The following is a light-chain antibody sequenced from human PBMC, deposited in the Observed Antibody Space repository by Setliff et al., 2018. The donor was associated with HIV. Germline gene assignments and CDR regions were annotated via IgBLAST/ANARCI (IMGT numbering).Light chain of an antibody. J-gene: IGKJ5*01. CDR1: ESVSSY. Sequence: DIQMTQSPSSLSASVGDRVTITCRASESVSSYLNWYQQKPGKAPKLLINAASNLQSGVPSRFSGSGSGTDFTLAISSLQPEDFAIYYCQQSYSTRSTFGQGTRLEIK. V-gene: IGKV1-39*01. CDR2: AAS. CDR3: QQSYSTRST.